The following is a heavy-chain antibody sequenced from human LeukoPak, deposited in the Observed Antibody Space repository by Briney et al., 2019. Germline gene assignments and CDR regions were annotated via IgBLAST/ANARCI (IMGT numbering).Heavy chain of an antibody. CDR2: ISSSGSTI. V-gene: IGHV3-11*01. CDR3: ASGLGPLKYYYCMDV. D-gene: IGHD6-19*01. Sequence: GGSLRLSCAASGFTFSDYYMSWIRQAPGKGLEWVSYISSSGSTIYYADSVKGRFTISRDNAKNSLYLQMNSLRAEDTAVYYCASGLGPLKYYYCMDVWGKGTTVIVSS. J-gene: IGHJ6*03. CDR1: GFTFSDYY.